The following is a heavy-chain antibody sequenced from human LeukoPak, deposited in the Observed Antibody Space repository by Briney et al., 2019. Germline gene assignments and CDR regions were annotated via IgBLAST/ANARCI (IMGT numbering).Heavy chain of an antibody. CDR1: GGSISSGDYY. D-gene: IGHD2/OR15-2a*01. CDR3: AKSFYLTFDY. J-gene: IGHJ4*02. Sequence: SSETLSLTCTVSGGSISSGDYYWSWIRQPPGKGLEWIGSIYYSGSTYYNPSLKSRVTISVDTSKNQFSLKLSSVTAADTAAYYCAKSFYLTFDYWGQGTLVTVSS. CDR2: IYYSGST. V-gene: IGHV4-39*01.